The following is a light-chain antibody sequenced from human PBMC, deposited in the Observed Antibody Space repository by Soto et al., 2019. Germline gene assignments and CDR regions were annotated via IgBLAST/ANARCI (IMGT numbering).Light chain of an antibody. V-gene: IGLV1-44*01. CDR3: ATWDYDLSGVV. CDR1: SSNIGSTA. J-gene: IGLJ2*01. CDR2: SNN. Sequence: QPVLTQPPSASGTPGQRVSISCSGGSSNIGSTAVDLYYQVPGTAPKLLIYSNNERPSGVPDRFPGSKSGTSASLAISGLQTEDEGDYFCATWDYDLSGVVFGGGTKLTVL.